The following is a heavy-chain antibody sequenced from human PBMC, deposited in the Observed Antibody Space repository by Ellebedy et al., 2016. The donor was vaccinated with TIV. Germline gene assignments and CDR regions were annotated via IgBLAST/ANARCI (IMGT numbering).Heavy chain of an antibody. CDR1: GYTFTSYG. Sequence: ASVKVSCKASGYTFTSYGISWVRQAPGQGLEWMGIINPSGGSTSYAQKFQGRVTMTRDTSTSTVYMELSSLRSEDTAVYYCASAGELFAPIDYWGQGTLVTVSS. V-gene: IGHV1-46*01. CDR3: ASAGELFAPIDY. D-gene: IGHD3-10*01. J-gene: IGHJ4*02. CDR2: INPSGGST.